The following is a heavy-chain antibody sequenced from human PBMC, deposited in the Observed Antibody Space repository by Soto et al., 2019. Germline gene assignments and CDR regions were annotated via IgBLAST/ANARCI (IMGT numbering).Heavy chain of an antibody. CDR2: ISYDGSNK. V-gene: IGHV3-30-3*01. J-gene: IGHJ5*02. Sequence: GGSLRLSCAASGFTFSSYAMHWVRQAPGKGLEWVAVISYDGSNKYYADSVKGRFTISRDNSKNTLYLQMNSLRAEDTAVYYCARGVAVYNKYNWFDPWGQGTLVTVSS. CDR3: ARGVAVYNKYNWFDP. D-gene: IGHD2-15*01. CDR1: GFTFSSYA.